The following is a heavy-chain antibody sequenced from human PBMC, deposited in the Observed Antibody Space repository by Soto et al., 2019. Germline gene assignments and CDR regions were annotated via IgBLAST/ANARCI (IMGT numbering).Heavy chain of an antibody. Sequence: NPSETLSLTCTVSGGSISPYYWSWIRQPPGKGLEWIGYIYYTGTTNYYPSLKSRVTMSVDTSKNQFSLKLSSVTAADTAVYYCARLGGYYQALDSWGPGTLVTVS. CDR1: GGSISPYY. D-gene: IGHD3-22*01. V-gene: IGHV4-59*08. J-gene: IGHJ4*02. CDR3: ARLGGYYQALDS. CDR2: IYYTGTT.